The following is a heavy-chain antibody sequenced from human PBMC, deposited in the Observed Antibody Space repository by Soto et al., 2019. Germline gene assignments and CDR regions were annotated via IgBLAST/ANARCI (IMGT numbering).Heavy chain of an antibody. V-gene: IGHV3-33*01. D-gene: IGHD1-1*01. Sequence: QVQLVESGGGVVQPGRSLRLSCAASGFTFSSYGMHWVRQAPGKGLEWVAVIWYDGSNKYYADSVKGRFTISRDNSKNPLNRKITSLGAKERVVNYGARKGTTSVTYFHDAFDTWGQGKRVTVSS. J-gene: IGHJ3*02. CDR2: IWYDGSNK. CDR1: GFTFSSYG. CDR3: ARKGTTSVTYFHDAFDT.